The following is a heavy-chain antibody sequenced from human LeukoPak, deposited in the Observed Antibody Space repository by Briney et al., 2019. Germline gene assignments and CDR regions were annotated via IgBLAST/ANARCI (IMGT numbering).Heavy chain of an antibody. Sequence: PGGSLRLSCAASGFTFSSYSMNWVRQAPGKGLEWVSYISSSSSTIYYADSVKGRFTISRDNSKNSLYLQMNSLRAEDTAVYYCARDRCSSISCFALDYWGQGTLVTVSS. CDR2: ISSSSSTI. CDR3: ARDRCSSISCFALDY. J-gene: IGHJ4*02. D-gene: IGHD2-2*01. CDR1: GFTFSSYS. V-gene: IGHV3-48*01.